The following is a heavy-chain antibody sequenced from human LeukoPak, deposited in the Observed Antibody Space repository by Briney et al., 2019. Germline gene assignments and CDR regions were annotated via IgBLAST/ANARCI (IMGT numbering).Heavy chain of an antibody. CDR1: GGSLSSYH. CDR3: ARHSGSSSSYFDH. CDR2: IYYSGNT. D-gene: IGHD6-6*01. Sequence: SGTLSLTFTVSGGSLSSYHWSWLRQPPGKGLDWIGDIYYSGNTKYNPSLKRRVTTTEDTSKNQFTLTLSAVTAAATAMYYCARHSGSSSSYFDHWGQGILVTVSS. V-gene: IGHV4-59*08. J-gene: IGHJ4*02.